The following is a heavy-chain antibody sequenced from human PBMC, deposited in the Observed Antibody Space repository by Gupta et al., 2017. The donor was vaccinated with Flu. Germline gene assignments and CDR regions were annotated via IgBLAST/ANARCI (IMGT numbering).Heavy chain of an antibody. CDR3: ARGPYCSSTSCYVRSEFDP. D-gene: IGHD2-2*01. Sequence: QVHLVQSGAEVKTPGSSVKVSCKASGGTFSSYAIRWVRQAPGQGREGMGGSIPICGRANYAQEFKGRGTITADKSTRTADMELRSLRSEETAVYYCARGPYCSSTSCYVRSEFDPWGQGTLVTVSS. V-gene: IGHV1-69*06. CDR2: SIPICGRA. CDR1: GGTFSSYA. J-gene: IGHJ5*02.